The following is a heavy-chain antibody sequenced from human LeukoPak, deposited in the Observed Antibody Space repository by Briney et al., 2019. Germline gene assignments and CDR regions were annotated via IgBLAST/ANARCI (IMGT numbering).Heavy chain of an antibody. Sequence: GGSLRLSCAASGFTFSSYAMGWVRQAPGKGLEWVSAISGSGGSTYYADSVKGRFTISRDNSKNTLYLQMNSLRAEDTAVYYCAKASQYCSSTSCYLYFDYWGQGTLVTVSS. V-gene: IGHV3-23*01. D-gene: IGHD2-2*01. CDR2: ISGSGGST. J-gene: IGHJ4*02. CDR3: AKASQYCSSTSCYLYFDY. CDR1: GFTFSSYA.